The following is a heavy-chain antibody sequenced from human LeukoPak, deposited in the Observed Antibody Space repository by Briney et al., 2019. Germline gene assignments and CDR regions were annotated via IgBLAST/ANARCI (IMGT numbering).Heavy chain of an antibody. CDR3: ASWVYGSGSYYRFDH. CDR2: IYCSGST. D-gene: IGHD3-10*01. CDR1: GGSISSYY. Sequence: SQTLSLTCTVSGGSISSYYWSWIRQPPGKGLEWIGYIYCSGSTNYNPSLKSRVTISVDTSKNQFSLKLSSVTAADTAVYYCASWVYGSGSYYRFDHWGQGTLVTVSS. J-gene: IGHJ4*02. V-gene: IGHV4-59*01.